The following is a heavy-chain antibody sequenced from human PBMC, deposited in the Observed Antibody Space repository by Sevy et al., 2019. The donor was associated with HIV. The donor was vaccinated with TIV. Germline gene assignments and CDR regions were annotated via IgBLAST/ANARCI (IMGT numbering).Heavy chain of an antibody. Sequence: SETLSLTCTVSGYSISSSYWSWIRQPPGKGLEWIGYIYYSGITNYNPSLKSRVTISRDMSKNQFSLKLSSVTAADTAVYYCARGSQYYYYAMDVWGQGTTVTVSS. J-gene: IGHJ6*02. V-gene: IGHV4-59*01. CDR3: ARGSQYYYYAMDV. CDR1: GYSISSSY. CDR2: IYYSGIT.